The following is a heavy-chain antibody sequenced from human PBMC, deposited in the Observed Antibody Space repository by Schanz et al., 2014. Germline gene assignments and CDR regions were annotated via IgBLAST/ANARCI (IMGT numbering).Heavy chain of an antibody. CDR3: ARNHISTYSMDV. D-gene: IGHD3-3*02. CDR2: INPTSGST. Sequence: QVQLVQSGAEVERPGASVKVSCKASGYTFTSYFMHWVRQAPGQGLEWMGIINPTSGSTSYAQKFQGRVTMSSDTSTYTIYMELSSLRSEDTAVYYCARNHISTYSMDVWGQGTTVIVSS. CDR1: GYTFTSYF. V-gene: IGHV1-46*01. J-gene: IGHJ6*02.